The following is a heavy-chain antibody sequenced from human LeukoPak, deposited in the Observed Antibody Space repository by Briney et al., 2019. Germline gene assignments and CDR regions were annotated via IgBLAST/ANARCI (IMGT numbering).Heavy chain of an antibody. J-gene: IGHJ4*02. CDR1: GYTFTSYG. D-gene: IGHD3-22*01. CDR3: AREVSGSRITYYYDI. Sequence: ASVKVSCTASGYTFTSYGISWVRQAPGQGLEWMGWISAYNGNTNYAQKLQGRVTMTTDTSTSTAYMELRSLRSDDTAVYYCAREVSGSRITYYYDIWGQGTLVTVSS. CDR2: ISAYNGNT. V-gene: IGHV1-18*01.